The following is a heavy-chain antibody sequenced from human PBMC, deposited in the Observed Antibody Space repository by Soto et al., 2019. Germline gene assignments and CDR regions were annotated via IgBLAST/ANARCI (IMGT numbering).Heavy chain of an antibody. CDR1: GFSLSTSGVG. V-gene: IGHV2-5*01. Sequence: QITLKESGPTLVKPTQTLTLTCTFSGFSLSTSGVGVGWIRQPPGKALEWLALIYCNDDKRYSSSLKSRLTITKDTSKNQVVLTMTNMDPVDTATYYCAHRFMVRGVLNWGQGTLVTVSS. D-gene: IGHD3-10*01. J-gene: IGHJ4*02. CDR3: AHRFMVRGVLN. CDR2: IYCNDDK.